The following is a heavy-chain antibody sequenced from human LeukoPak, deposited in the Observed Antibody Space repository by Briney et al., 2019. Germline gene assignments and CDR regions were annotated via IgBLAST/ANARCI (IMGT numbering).Heavy chain of an antibody. V-gene: IGHV3-23*01. J-gene: IGHJ4*02. D-gene: IGHD5-18*01. CDR1: GFTFSSYA. CDR3: AKVLGAAMATQ. Sequence: GGSLRLPCAASGFTFSSYAMSWVRQAPGKGLEWVSAISGSGGSTYYADSVKGRFTISRDNSKNTLYLQMNSLRAEDTAVYYCAKVLGAAMATQWGQGTLVTVSS. CDR2: ISGSGGST.